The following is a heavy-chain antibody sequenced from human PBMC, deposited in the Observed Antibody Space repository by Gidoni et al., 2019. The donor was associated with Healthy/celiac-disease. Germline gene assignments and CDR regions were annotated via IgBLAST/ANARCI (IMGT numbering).Heavy chain of an antibody. Sequence: QLQLQESGPGLVKPSETLSLTCTVSGGSISSSSYYWGWIRQPPGKGLEWIGSIYYSGSTYYNPSLKSRVTISVDTSKNQFSLKLSSVTAADTAVYYCVNPDRGVIHGYFQHWGQGTLVTVSS. D-gene: IGHD3-10*01. J-gene: IGHJ1*01. CDR1: GGSISSSSYY. CDR3: VNPDRGVIHGYFQH. V-gene: IGHV4-39*07. CDR2: IYYSGST.